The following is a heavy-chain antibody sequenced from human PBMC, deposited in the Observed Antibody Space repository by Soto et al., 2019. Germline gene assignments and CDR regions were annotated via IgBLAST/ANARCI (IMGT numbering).Heavy chain of an antibody. CDR1: GYSFSSYW. V-gene: IGHV5-51*01. CDR3: ASSYYDSWSGYLAPKRYYFGMDV. D-gene: IGHD3-3*01. J-gene: IGHJ6*02. Sequence: ESLKISCKGSGYSFSSYWIGWVRQMPGKGLEWVGIIYPGDSDTRYSPSFQGQVTISADKSISTAYLQWSSLKASDTAMYYCASSYYDSWSGYLAPKRYYFGMDVWGPGTTVTVSS. CDR2: IYPGDSDT.